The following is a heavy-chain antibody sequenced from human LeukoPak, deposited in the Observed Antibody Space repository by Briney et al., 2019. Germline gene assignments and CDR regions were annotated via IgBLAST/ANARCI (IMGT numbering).Heavy chain of an antibody. Sequence: SQTLSLTCTVSGGSISSGSYYWSWIRQPAGKGLEWIGRIYTSGSTNYNPSLKSRVTISVDTSKNQFSLKLSSVTAADTAVYYCARGWYQLPKSYYCYMDVWGKGTTVTVSS. J-gene: IGHJ6*03. CDR1: GGSISSGSYY. CDR3: ARGWYQLPKSYYCYMDV. D-gene: IGHD2-2*01. CDR2: IYTSGST. V-gene: IGHV4-61*02.